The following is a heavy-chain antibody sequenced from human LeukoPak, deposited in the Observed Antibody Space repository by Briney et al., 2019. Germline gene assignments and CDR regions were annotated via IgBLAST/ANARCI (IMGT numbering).Heavy chain of an antibody. J-gene: IGHJ4*02. D-gene: IGHD2-15*01. CDR1: GGSSSSSSYY. CDR3: ASGRYCSGGSCYYFDY. V-gene: IGHV4-39*01. CDR2: IYYSGST. Sequence: SETLSLTCTVSGGSSSSSSYYWGWIRQPPGKGLEWIGSIYYSGSTYYNPSLKSRVTISVDTSKNQFSLKLSSVTAADTAVYYCASGRYCSGGSCYYFDYWGQGTLVTVSS.